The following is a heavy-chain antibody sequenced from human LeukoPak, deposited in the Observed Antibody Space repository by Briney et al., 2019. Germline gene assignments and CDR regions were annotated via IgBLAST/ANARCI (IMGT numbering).Heavy chain of an antibody. CDR1: GGTFSSYT. J-gene: IGHJ2*01. CDR3: ARDRVVPADWYFDL. D-gene: IGHD2-2*01. CDR2: IIPILGIA. Sequence: ASVKVSCKASGGTFSSYTIGWVRQAPGQGLEWMGRIIPILGIANYAQKFQGRVTITADKSTSTAYMELSSLRSEDTAVYYCARDRVVPADWYFDLWGRGTLVTVSS. V-gene: IGHV1-69*04.